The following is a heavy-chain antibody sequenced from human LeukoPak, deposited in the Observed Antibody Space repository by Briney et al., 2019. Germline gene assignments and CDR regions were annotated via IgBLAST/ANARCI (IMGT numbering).Heavy chain of an antibody. J-gene: IGHJ4*02. CDR1: GGSISSGGYS. D-gene: IGHD3-22*01. CDR3: AGSHSNYYDSSGYVH. V-gene: IGHV4-30-2*01. CDR2: IYHSGST. Sequence: SETLSLTCAVSGGSISSGGYSWSWIRQPPGKGLEWLGYIYHSGSTYYNPSLKSRVTISVDRSKNQFSLKLSSVTAADTAVYYCAGSHSNYYDSSGYVHWGQGTLVTVSS.